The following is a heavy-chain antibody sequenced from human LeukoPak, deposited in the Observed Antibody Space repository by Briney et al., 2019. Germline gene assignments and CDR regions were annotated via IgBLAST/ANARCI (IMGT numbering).Heavy chain of an antibody. CDR2: IKSKISGGTT. J-gene: IGHJ3*01. CDR3: TTDAPYHYGSGTKTDAFDL. D-gene: IGHD3-10*01. Sequence: PGGSLRLSCAASGFTFSNAWMYWVRQAPGKGLEWVGRIKSKISGGTTDYAAPVKGRFTISRDDSKNTLYLQMNSLKTEDTAVYYCTTDAPYHYGSGTKTDAFDLWGQGTMVTVSS. V-gene: IGHV3-15*01. CDR1: GFTFSNAW.